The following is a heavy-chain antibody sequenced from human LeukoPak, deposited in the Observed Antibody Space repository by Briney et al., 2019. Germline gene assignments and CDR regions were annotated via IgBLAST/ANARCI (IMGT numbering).Heavy chain of an antibody. J-gene: IGHJ4*02. Sequence: ASVKVSCKASGGTFSSYAISWVRQAPGQGLEWMGWMNPYSGNTGYAQKFQGRVTMTRNTSISTAYMELSGLRSEDTAVYYCARGRRDCSTSTCSYYFDYWGQGTLVTVSS. CDR3: ARGRRDCSTSTCSYYFDY. V-gene: IGHV1-8*02. CDR1: GGTFSSYA. D-gene: IGHD2-2*01. CDR2: MNPYSGNT.